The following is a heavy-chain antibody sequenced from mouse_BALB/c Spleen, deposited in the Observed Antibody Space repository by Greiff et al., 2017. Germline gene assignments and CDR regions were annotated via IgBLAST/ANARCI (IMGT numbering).Heavy chain of an antibody. V-gene: IGHV5-4*02. CDR1: GFTFSDYY. CDR3: ARGATHMDY. J-gene: IGHJ4*01. CDR2: ISDGGSYT. Sequence: EVMLVESGGGLVKPGGSLKLSCAASGFTFSDYYMYWVRQTPEKRLEWVATISDGGSYTYYPDSVKGRFTISRDNAKNNLYLQMSSLKSEDTAMYYCARGATHMDYWGQGTAVTVSS.